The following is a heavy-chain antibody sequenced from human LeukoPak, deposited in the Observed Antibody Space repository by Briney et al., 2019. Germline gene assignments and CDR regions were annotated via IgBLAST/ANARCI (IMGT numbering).Heavy chain of an antibody. V-gene: IGHV3-23*01. CDR2: ISGGGDKSRT. CDR3: ATDYGMDV. Sequence: GGSLRLSCAVSGFTFSSYFMNWVRQAPGKGLEWVSSISGGGDKSRTYYADSVKGRFTISRDNPKNTLYLQMNSLRADDTAVYYCATDYGMDVWGKGTTVTVSS. CDR1: GFTFSSYF. J-gene: IGHJ6*04.